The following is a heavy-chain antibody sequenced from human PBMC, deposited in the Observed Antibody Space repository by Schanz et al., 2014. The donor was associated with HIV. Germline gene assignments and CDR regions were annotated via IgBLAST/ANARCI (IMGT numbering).Heavy chain of an antibody. CDR3: AKNGITDYFDY. CDR2: ISYDGSNE. Sequence: QVQLVESGGGVVQPGRSLRLSCAASGFTLRSYGMHWVRQAPGKGLGGVAVISYDGSNEYYADSVKGRFTISRDNSKNTLYLQMNSLRAEDTAVYYCAKNGITDYFDYWGQGSLVTVSS. V-gene: IGHV3-30-3*02. D-gene: IGHD1-26*01. CDR1: GFTLRSYG. J-gene: IGHJ4*02.